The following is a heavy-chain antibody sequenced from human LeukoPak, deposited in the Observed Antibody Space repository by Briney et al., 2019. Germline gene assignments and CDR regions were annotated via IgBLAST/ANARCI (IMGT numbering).Heavy chain of an antibody. CDR1: GFTFSSYA. Sequence: GGSLRLSCAASGFTFSSYAMSWVRQAPGKGLEWVSAISGSGGSTYYADSVKGRLTISRDNSKNTLYLQMNSLRAEDTAVYYCAKGPGIQLWSDYWGQGTLVTVSS. D-gene: IGHD5-18*01. CDR2: ISGSGGST. CDR3: AKGPGIQLWSDY. J-gene: IGHJ4*02. V-gene: IGHV3-23*01.